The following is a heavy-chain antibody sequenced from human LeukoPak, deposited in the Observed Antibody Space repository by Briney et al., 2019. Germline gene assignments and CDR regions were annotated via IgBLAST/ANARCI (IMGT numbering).Heavy chain of an antibody. V-gene: IGHV1-18*01. CDR3: ARDDNYYDSSGSKPSFDY. Sequence: EASVKVSCKASGYTFTSYGISWVRQAPGQGLEWMGWISAYNGNTNYAQTLQGRVTMPTDTSTSTAYMELRSLRSDDTAVYYCARDDNYYDSSGSKPSFDYWGQGTLVTVSS. J-gene: IGHJ4*02. CDR2: ISAYNGNT. CDR1: GYTFTSYG. D-gene: IGHD3-22*01.